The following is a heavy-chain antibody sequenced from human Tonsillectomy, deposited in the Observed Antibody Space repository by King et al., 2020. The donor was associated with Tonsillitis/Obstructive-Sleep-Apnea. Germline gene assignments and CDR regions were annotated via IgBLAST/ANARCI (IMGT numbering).Heavy chain of an antibody. CDR2: INHSGST. V-gene: IGHV4-34*01. CDR3: ARGVGQYLP. Sequence: VQLQQWGAGLLKPSETLSLTCAVYGGSFSGYYWSWIRQPPGKGLEWIGEINHSGSTNYNPSLKSRVTISVDTSKNQFSLKLGYVTAADTAVYYWARGVGQYLPWGQGTLVTVSS. CDR1: GGSFSGYY. D-gene: IGHD3-16*01. J-gene: IGHJ5*02.